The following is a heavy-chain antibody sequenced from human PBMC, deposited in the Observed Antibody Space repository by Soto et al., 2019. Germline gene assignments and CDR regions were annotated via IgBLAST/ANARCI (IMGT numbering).Heavy chain of an antibody. CDR3: ARMRFGEVPCWFDP. V-gene: IGHV4-61*01. CDR2: VYYTGTT. Sequence: QVQLQESGPGLVKPSETLSLTCTVSGGFVSSASYFWSWIRQPPGKEMEFIAYVYYTGTTKYSPSLKSRASISLDTAKNPFSLNLSSVTTADTAIYYCARMRFGEVPCWFDPWGQGILVTVS. D-gene: IGHD3-3*01. CDR1: GGFVSSASYF. J-gene: IGHJ5*02.